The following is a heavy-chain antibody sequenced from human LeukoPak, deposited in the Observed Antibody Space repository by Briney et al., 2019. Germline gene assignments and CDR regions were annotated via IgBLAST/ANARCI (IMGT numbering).Heavy chain of an antibody. J-gene: IGHJ5*02. CDR2: IYYSGST. Sequence: SETLSLTCTVSGGSISSGGYYWSWIRQPPGKGLEWIGYIYYSGSTNYNPSLKSRVTISVDTSKNQFSLKLSSVTAADTAVYYCARHVFIGDPRWFDPWGQGTLVTVSS. CDR3: ARHVFIGDPRWFDP. D-gene: IGHD4-17*01. CDR1: GGSISSGGYY. V-gene: IGHV4-61*08.